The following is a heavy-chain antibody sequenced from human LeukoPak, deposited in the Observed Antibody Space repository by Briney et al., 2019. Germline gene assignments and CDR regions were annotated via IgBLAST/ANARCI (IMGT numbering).Heavy chain of an antibody. J-gene: IGHJ4*02. V-gene: IGHV4-59*01. CDR2: IYYSGST. CDR1: GGSISSYY. CDR3: ARGGLWFGELSAHPQFDY. Sequence: SETLSLTCPVSGGSISSYYWSWIRQPPGKGREWVGYIYYSGSTNYNPSLKSRVTISVDTSKNQFSLKLSSVTAADTALYYCARGGLWFGELSAHPQFDYWGQGTLVTVSS. D-gene: IGHD3-10*01.